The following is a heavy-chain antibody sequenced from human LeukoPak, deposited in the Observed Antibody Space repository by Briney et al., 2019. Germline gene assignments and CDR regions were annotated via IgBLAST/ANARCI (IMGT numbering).Heavy chain of an antibody. Sequence: TSETLSLTCAVYGGSFSGYYWSWIRQPPGKGLEWIGEINHSGSTNYNPSLKSRVTISVDTSKNQFSLKLSSVTAADTAVYYCARGQGYDFWSGYRGLWFDPWGQGTLVTVSS. D-gene: IGHD3-3*01. CDR2: INHSGST. V-gene: IGHV4-34*01. J-gene: IGHJ5*02. CDR3: ARGQGYDFWSGYRGLWFDP. CDR1: GGSFSGYY.